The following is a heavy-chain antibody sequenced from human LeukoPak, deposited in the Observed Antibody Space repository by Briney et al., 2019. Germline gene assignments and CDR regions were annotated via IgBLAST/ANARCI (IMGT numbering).Heavy chain of an antibody. CDR1: RFSFNESY. CDR3: ARGKRRFDS. Sequence: GGSLRLSCGASRFSFNESYMTWIRQAPGKGLEWVAYISGRSYSMYYADSVKGRFTISRDNARNSLYLHMNSLRADDTAVYYCARGKRRFDSWGQGTLVTVSS. J-gene: IGHJ4*02. CDR2: ISGRSYSM. V-gene: IGHV3-11*01.